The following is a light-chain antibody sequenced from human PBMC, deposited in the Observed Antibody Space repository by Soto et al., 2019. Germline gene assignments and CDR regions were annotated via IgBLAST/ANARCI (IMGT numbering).Light chain of an antibody. J-gene: IGLJ3*02. V-gene: IGLV2-14*03. Sequence: QSALTQPASVSGSPGRSITISCTGTSSDVGAYNLVSWYQQHPGRAPKLFIFDVSDRPSGVSNRFSGSKSGNTASLTISGLQAEDEAFYYCSSYTNTSTLVFGGGTKLTVL. CDR3: SSYTNTSTLV. CDR2: DVS. CDR1: SSDVGAYNL.